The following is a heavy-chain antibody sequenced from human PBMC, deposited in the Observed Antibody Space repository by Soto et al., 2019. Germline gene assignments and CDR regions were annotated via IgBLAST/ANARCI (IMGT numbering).Heavy chain of an antibody. CDR1: GFTFSNYA. CDR3: AKIIAPSPPAGCWFDP. D-gene: IGHD2-15*01. Sequence: GGSLRLSCAASGFTFSNYAMTWVRQAPGKGLEWVSVINNIGSTTYYSDSVKGRFSISRDNSKSTLYLQMNSLRAEDTALYFCAKIIAPSPPAGCWFDPWGQGTLVTVSS. CDR2: INNIGSTT. J-gene: IGHJ5*02. V-gene: IGHV3-23*05.